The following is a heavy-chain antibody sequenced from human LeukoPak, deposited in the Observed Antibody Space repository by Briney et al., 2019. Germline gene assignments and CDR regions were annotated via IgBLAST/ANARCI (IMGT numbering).Heavy chain of an antibody. CDR1: GFPFNIYA. J-gene: IGHJ4*02. V-gene: IGHV3-30*04. CDR3: AREGLGYCSTTTCFLFDY. Sequence: GGSLRLSCAASGFPFNIYAINWVRQAPGQGLEWVALISNDGNSKYCADSVKGRFTISRDSSKSTVFLQMNSLRVEDTAVYYCAREGLGYCSTTTCFLFDYWGQGALVTVSS. CDR2: ISNDGNSK. D-gene: IGHD2-2*01.